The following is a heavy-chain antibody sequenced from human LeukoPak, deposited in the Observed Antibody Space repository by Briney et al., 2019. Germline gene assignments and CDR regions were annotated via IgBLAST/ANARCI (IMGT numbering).Heavy chain of an antibody. J-gene: IGHJ6*03. CDR2: ISAYNGNT. V-gene: IGHV1-18*01. Sequence: ASVKVSCKASGYTFTSYGISWVRQAPGQGLEWMGWISAYNGNTNYAQKLQGRVTMTTDTSTSTAYMELRSLRSDDTAVYYCARDVPSHGDYFYYYYYMDVWGKGTTVTISS. CDR1: GYTFTSYG. CDR3: ARDVPSHGDYFYYYYYMDV. D-gene: IGHD4-17*01.